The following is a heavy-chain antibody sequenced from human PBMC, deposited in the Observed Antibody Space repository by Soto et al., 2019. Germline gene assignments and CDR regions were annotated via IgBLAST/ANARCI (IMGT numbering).Heavy chain of an antibody. J-gene: IGHJ4*02. CDR2: IYPGDSDV. CDR1: GYNFANYW. Sequence: PGESLKISCQTSGYNFANYWVVWVRQLPGESLEWMGTIYPGDSDVRYSPSFQGLVTMSVDKSINTAYLQWSSLKASDTAMYYCARQEDVTGTVDYSYGYWGQGTQVTVSS. CDR3: ARQEDVTGTVDYSYGY. V-gene: IGHV5-51*01. D-gene: IGHD1-1*01.